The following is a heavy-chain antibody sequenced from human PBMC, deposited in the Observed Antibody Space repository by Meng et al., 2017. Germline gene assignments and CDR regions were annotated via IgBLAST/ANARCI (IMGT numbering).Heavy chain of an antibody. V-gene: IGHV4-4*02. CDR3: ARGTDYGDYYFDY. CDR1: GGSISSSNW. D-gene: IGHD4-17*01. CDR2: IYHSGST. Sequence: QVQRAHSCPGLVKPSGPPSLPCAGSGGSISSSNWWSWVRQPPGKGLEWIGEIYHSGSTNYNPSLKSRVTISVDKSKNQFSLKLSSVTAADTAVYYCARGTDYGDYYFDYWGQGTLVTVFS. J-gene: IGHJ4*02.